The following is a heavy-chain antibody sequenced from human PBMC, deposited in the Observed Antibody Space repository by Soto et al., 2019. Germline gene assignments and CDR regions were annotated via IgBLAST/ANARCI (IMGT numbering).Heavy chain of an antibody. CDR1: GFTFSSYA. CDR3: AKGTMIVVVRARPYGMDV. Sequence: GGSLRLSCAASGFTFSSYAMSWVCQAPGKGLEWVSAISGSGGSTYYADSVKGRFTISRDNSKNTLYLQMNSLRAEDTAVYYCAKGTMIVVVRARPYGMDVWGQGTTVTVSS. CDR2: ISGSGGST. V-gene: IGHV3-23*01. D-gene: IGHD3-22*01. J-gene: IGHJ6*02.